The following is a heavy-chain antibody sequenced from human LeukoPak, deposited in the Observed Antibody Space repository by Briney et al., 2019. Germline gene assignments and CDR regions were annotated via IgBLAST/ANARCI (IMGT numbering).Heavy chain of an antibody. J-gene: IGHJ4*02. Sequence: SGPTLVNPTQTFTLTCTFSGLSLSSSSGVAVGWIRQPPGKALEWLALIYWDDEKRYSPVLESRLTITKDTSKNEVVLTMTNMDPVDTATYYGAHRRGGDFDYWGQGTLVTVS. CDR3: AHRRGGDFDY. CDR1: GLSLSSSSGVA. D-gene: IGHD3-16*01. CDR2: IYWDDEK. V-gene: IGHV2-5*02.